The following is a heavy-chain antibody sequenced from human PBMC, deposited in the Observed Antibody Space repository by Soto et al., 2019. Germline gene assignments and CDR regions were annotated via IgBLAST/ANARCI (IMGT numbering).Heavy chain of an antibody. CDR1: GGSISSGGYY. V-gene: IGHV4-31*03. Sequence: SETLSLTCTVSGGSISSGGYYWSWIRQHPVKGLEWIGYIYNNGNTYYNPSLESRTTISRDTSKSQFSLKVTSVTAADTAVYYCARGEPYGDFAYWGQGTLVTVSS. CDR2: IYNNGNT. D-gene: IGHD4-17*01. J-gene: IGHJ4*02. CDR3: ARGEPYGDFAY.